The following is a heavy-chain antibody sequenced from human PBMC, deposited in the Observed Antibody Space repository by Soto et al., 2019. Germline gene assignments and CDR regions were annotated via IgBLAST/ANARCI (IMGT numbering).Heavy chain of an antibody. CDR1: GGSFSGYY. D-gene: IGHD6-13*01. CDR3: ASVWGSSWYNYNYYGMDV. Sequence: SETLSLTCAVYGGSFSGYYWSWIRQPPGKGLEWIGEINHSGSTNYNPSPKSRVTISVDTSKNQFSLKLSSVTAADTAVYYCASVWGSSWYNYNYYGMDVWGQGTTVTVSS. CDR2: INHSGST. V-gene: IGHV4-34*01. J-gene: IGHJ6*02.